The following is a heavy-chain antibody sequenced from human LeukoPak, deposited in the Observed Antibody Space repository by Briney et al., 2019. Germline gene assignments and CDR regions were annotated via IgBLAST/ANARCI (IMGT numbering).Heavy chain of an antibody. J-gene: IGHJ4*02. CDR3: ARDRGSSGIFDY. CDR2: IRYDGSNT. D-gene: IGHD3-22*01. Sequence: GGSLRLSCATSGFTFSTSGMHWVRQAPGKGLEWVAFIRYDGSNTYHADSVKGRFTISRDNSKNTLYLQMNSLRAEDTAVYYCARDRGSSGIFDYWGQGTLVTVSS. CDR1: GFTFSTSG. V-gene: IGHV3-30*02.